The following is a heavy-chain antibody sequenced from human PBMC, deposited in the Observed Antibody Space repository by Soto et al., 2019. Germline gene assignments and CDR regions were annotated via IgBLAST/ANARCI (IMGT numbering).Heavy chain of an antibody. J-gene: IGHJ2*01. D-gene: IGHD3-22*01. V-gene: IGHV2-5*02. Sequence: QITLKESGPTLVKPTQTLTLTCTFSGFSLETSGMGMSWIRQPPGKALEWLALIYWDDDKRYSPSLKNSLTLNKVYSKNQVVLTFTNVVAVATDTYYCAHSLYLYDNSTDDNSWYFCLWCRATMVTVAA. CDR2: IYWDDDK. CDR3: AHSLYLYDNSTDDNSWYFCL. CDR1: GFSLETSGMG.